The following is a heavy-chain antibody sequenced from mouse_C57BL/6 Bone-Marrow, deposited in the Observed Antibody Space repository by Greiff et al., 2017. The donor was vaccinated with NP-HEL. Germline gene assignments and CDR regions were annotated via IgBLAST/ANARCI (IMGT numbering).Heavy chain of an antibody. CDR1: GYTFTNYW. J-gene: IGHJ2*01. D-gene: IGHD2-1*01. CDR2: IYPGGGYT. Sequence: VQLVESGAELVRPGTSVKMSCKASGYTFTNYWIGWAKQRPGHGLEWIGDIYPGGGYTNYHEKFKGKATLTADKSSSTAYMQFSSLTSEDSAIYYCAIGGYGNYYFDYWGQGTTLTVSS. V-gene: IGHV1-63*01. CDR3: AIGGYGNYYFDY.